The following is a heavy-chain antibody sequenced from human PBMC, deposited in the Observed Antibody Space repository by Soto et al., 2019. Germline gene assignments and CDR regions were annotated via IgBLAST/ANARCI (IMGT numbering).Heavy chain of an antibody. CDR3: ARDGVVVAATHCGMDV. V-gene: IGHV3-30-3*01. Sequence: QVQLVESGGGLVKPGGSLRLSCAASGFTFSDYYMSWIRQAPGKGLEWVAVISYDGINKYYADSVKGRFTISRDNSKNTLYVQMNSLRTDDTAVYYCARDGVVVAATHCGMDVWGQGTTVTVSS. CDR2: ISYDGINK. J-gene: IGHJ6*02. D-gene: IGHD2-15*01. CDR1: GFTFSDYY.